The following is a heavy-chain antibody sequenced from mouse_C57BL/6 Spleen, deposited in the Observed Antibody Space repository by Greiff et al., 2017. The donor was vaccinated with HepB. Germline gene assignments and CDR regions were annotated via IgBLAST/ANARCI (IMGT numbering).Heavy chain of an antibody. CDR3: ARKGPYYYGSSYGYFDY. V-gene: IGHV1-80*01. CDR1: GYAFSSYW. Sequence: VKLQESGAELVKPGASVKISCKASGYAFSSYWMNWVKQRPGKGLEWIGQIYPGDGDTNYNGKFKGKATLTADKSSSTAYMQLSSLTSEDSAVYFCARKGPYYYGSSYGYFDYWGKGTTLTVSS. D-gene: IGHD1-1*01. J-gene: IGHJ2*01. CDR2: IYPGDGDT.